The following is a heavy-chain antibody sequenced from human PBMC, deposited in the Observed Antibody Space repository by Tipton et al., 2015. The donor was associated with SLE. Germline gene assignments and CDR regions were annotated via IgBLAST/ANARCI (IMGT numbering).Heavy chain of an antibody. V-gene: IGHV4-4*07. CDR2: IYTSGST. CDR1: GGSISSHY. Sequence: TLSLTCTVSGGSISSHYWSWIRRPAGKGLEWIGRIYTSGSTNYNPSLKSRVTMSVDTSKNQFSLKLSSVTAADTAVYYCARGGGYSYGYEVFDYWGQGTLVTVSS. D-gene: IGHD5-18*01. CDR3: ARGGGYSYGYEVFDY. J-gene: IGHJ4*02.